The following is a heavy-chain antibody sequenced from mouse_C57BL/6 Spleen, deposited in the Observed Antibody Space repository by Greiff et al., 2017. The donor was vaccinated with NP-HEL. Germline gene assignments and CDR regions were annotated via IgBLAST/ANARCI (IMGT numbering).Heavy chain of an antibody. V-gene: IGHV1-80*01. CDR1: GYAFSSYW. J-gene: IGHJ4*01. CDR2: IYPGDGDT. CDR3: ARGGTVVAPYAMDY. D-gene: IGHD1-1*01. Sequence: VQLQESGAELVKPGASVKISCKASGYAFSSYWMNWVKQRPGKGLEWIGQIYPGDGDTNYNGKFKGKATLTADKSSSTAYMQLSSLTSEDSAVYFCARGGTVVAPYAMDYWGQGTSVTVSS.